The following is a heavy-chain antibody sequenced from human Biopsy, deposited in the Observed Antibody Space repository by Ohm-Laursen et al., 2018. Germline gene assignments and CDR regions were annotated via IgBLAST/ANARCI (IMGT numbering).Heavy chain of an antibody. D-gene: IGHD5-24*01. Sequence: ASVKVSCKASGYSFTSYAISWVRQAPGQGLEWMGVISPSGATTSFSQKFQGRITMTRDTSTGTVYMDLNSLGSEDTAVYYCARAGVGSDGTDSYYYGMDVWGPGTTVTVSS. CDR3: ARAGVGSDGTDSYYYGMDV. J-gene: IGHJ6*02. CDR1: GYSFTSYA. CDR2: ISPSGATT. V-gene: IGHV1-46*01.